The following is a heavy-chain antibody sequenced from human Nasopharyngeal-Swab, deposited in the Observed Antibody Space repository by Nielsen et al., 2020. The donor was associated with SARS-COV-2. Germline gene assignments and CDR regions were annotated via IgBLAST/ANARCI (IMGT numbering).Heavy chain of an antibody. D-gene: IGHD6-19*01. CDR2: ISSSGSTI. V-gene: IGHV3-48*04. J-gene: IGHJ6*02. Sequence: GESLKISCAASGFTFGRFWMTWVRQAPGKGLEWVSYISSSGSTIYYADSVKGRFTISRDNAKNSLYLQMNSLRAEDTAVYYCARPSSGWSHGMDVWGQGTTVTVSS. CDR1: GFTFGRFW. CDR3: ARPSSGWSHGMDV.